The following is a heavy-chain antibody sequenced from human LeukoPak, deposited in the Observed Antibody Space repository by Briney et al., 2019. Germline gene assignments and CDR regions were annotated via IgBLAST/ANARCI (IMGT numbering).Heavy chain of an antibody. V-gene: IGHV3-11*05. CDR3: AREPVKHYYASGSYYPNWFDP. J-gene: IGHJ5*02. CDR2: ISSSSTYT. Sequence: GGSLRLSCAASGFTFSDYYMSWIRQAPGEGLEWVSYISSSSTYTKYADSVKGRFTISRDNAKNSLYLQMNSLRAEDTAVYYCAREPVKHYYASGSYYPNWFDPWGQGTLVTVSS. CDR1: GFTFSDYY. D-gene: IGHD3-10*01.